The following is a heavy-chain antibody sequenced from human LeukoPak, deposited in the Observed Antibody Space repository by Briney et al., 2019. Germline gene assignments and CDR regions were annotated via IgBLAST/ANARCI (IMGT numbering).Heavy chain of an antibody. V-gene: IGHV5-51*01. CDR2: IYAGDSDT. CDR1: GYTFTSFW. D-gene: IGHD3-10*01. CDR3: ARRDPFMGDALDF. Sequence: GESLKISCKGSGYTFTSFWIAWVRQMPGKGLERMGIIYAGDSDTRYSPSFQGQVTISVDKSNSTAYLHWSSLTTSDTAMYFCARRDPFMGDALDFWGRGTMVTVAP. J-gene: IGHJ3*01.